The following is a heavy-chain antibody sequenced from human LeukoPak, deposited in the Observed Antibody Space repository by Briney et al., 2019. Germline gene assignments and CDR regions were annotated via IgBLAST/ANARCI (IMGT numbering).Heavy chain of an antibody. J-gene: IGHJ4*02. CDR2: ISYSGST. D-gene: IGHD5-12*01. CDR1: GGSISSYF. CDR3: ARTYSGYDSPFDF. V-gene: IGHV4-59*01. Sequence: SETLSLTCTVSGGSISSYFWSWIRQPPGKGLEWIGYISYSGSTNHNPSLKSRVTMSVDTPKNQFSLKLTSVTAADTALYYCARTYSGYDSPFDFWGQGILVTVSS.